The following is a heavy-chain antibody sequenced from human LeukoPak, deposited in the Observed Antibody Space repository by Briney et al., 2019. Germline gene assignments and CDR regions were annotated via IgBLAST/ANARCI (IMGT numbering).Heavy chain of an antibody. D-gene: IGHD3-16*01. V-gene: IGHV1-3*01. J-gene: IGHJ4*01. CDR2: INAGNGNT. CDR3: AREAEGRGIGDY. CDR1: GYTFTSYA. Sequence: GASVKVSRKASGYTFTSYAMHWVRQAPGQGLEWMGWINAGNGNTKYSQKFQGRVTITRDTSASTAYMELSSLRSEDTAVYYCAREAEGRGIGDYWGQGTLVTVSS.